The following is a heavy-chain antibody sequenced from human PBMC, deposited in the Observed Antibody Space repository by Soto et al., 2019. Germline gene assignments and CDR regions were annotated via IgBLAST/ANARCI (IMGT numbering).Heavy chain of an antibody. J-gene: IGHJ4*02. CDR3: AREDTITMIVVATPDY. D-gene: IGHD3-22*01. CDR1: GFTFSSYA. Sequence: QVQLVESGGGVVQSGRSLRLSCAASGFTFSSYAMHWVRQAPGKGLEWVAVISYDGSNKYYADSVKGRFTISRDNSKNTLYLQMNSLRAEDTAVYYCAREDTITMIVVATPDYWGQGTLVTVSS. V-gene: IGHV3-30-3*01. CDR2: ISYDGSNK.